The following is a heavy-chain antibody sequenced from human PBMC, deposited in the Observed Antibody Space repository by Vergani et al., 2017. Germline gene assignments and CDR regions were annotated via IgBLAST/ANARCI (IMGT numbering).Heavy chain of an antibody. CDR3: AKSPRRYXDYDSSPYYYMDV. D-gene: IGHD5-12*01. Sequence: QLFESGGCFAQPGGSLRLSCAATGFSFAGYAMTWVRQAPGKGPEWVSTLSGTGENTYYADSVKGLFTISRDNSKNTLFLQMNNLRVEDTARYYCAKSPRRYXDYDSSPYYYMDVWGNGTTVTVS. CDR1: GFSFAGYA. J-gene: IGHJ6*03. V-gene: IGHV3-23*01. CDR2: LSGTGENT.